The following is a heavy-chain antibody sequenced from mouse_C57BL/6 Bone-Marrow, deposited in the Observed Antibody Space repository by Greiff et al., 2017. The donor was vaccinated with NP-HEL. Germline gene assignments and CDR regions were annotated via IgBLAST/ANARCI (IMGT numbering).Heavy chain of an antibody. Sequence: DVMLVESGGDLVKPGGSLKLSCAASGFTFSSYGMSWVRQTPDKRLEWVATISSGGSYTYYPDSVKGRFTISRDNAKNTLYLQMSSLKSEDTAMYYCARRGREMDYWGQGTSVTVSS. CDR1: GFTFSSYG. D-gene: IGHD3-3*01. CDR3: ARRGREMDY. CDR2: ISSGGSYT. V-gene: IGHV5-6*02. J-gene: IGHJ4*01.